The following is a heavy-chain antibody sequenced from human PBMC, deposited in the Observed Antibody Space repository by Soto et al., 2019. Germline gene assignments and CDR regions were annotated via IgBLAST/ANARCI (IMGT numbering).Heavy chain of an antibody. J-gene: IGHJ4*02. CDR3: ARSVQLWTPFDY. Sequence: QVQLQQWGAGLLKPSETLSLTCAVYGGSFSGYYWSWVRQPPGKGLEWIGEINHSGKTNYNPSLKSRISISVDTSKNQFSLKLNSITAADTGMYYCARSVQLWTPFDYWGQGTLVTVSS. V-gene: IGHV4-34*01. CDR1: GGSFSGYY. CDR2: INHSGKT. D-gene: IGHD5-18*01.